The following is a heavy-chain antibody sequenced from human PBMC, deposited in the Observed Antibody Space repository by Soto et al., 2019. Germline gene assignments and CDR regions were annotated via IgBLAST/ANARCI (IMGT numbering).Heavy chain of an antibody. CDR2: IIPIFGTA. D-gene: IGHD3-22*01. V-gene: IGHV1-69*13. CDR3: ARDLHYYDSSGYQLDY. Sequence: SVKVSCKASGGTFSSYAISWVRQAPGQGLEWMGGIIPIFGTANYAQKFQGRVTITADESTSTAYMELSSLRSEDTAVYYCARDLHYYDSSGYQLDYWGQGTLVNVPS. J-gene: IGHJ4*02. CDR1: GGTFSSYA.